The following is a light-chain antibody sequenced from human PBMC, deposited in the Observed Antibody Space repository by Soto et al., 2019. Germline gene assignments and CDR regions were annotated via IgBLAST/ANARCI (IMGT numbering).Light chain of an antibody. CDR3: SSYTSSSTLVV. V-gene: IGLV2-14*01. Sequence: QSALTQPDSVSGSPGQSITISCTGTSSDVGGYNYVSWYQQHPGKAPKVMIYDVSNRPSGVSNRFSGSKSGNTASLTISGLQAEDEADYYCSSYTSSSTLVVFGGGTKVTVL. CDR2: DVS. CDR1: SSDVGGYNY. J-gene: IGLJ2*01.